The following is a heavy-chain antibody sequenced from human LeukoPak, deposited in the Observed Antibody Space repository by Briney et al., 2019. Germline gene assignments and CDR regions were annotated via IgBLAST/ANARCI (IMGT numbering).Heavy chain of an antibody. V-gene: IGHV3-21*01. CDR3: ARTVGGCSGGTCYPNY. CDR1: GFTFSSFS. D-gene: IGHD2-15*01. Sequence: RGTLRLSCAVSGFTFSSFSMNWVRQAPGKGLEWVSSISSSSSDIYYADSVRARFTTSRDNARNSLYLQINSLRAEDTAVYYCARTVGGCSGGTCYPNYWGQGTLVTVPS. J-gene: IGHJ4*02. CDR2: ISSSSSDI.